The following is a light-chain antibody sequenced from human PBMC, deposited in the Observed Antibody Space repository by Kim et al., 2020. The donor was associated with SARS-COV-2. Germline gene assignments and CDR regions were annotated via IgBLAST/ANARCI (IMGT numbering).Light chain of an antibody. V-gene: IGKV1-5*03. CDR2: KAS. CDR1: QSIYSY. CDR3: QQFYTYPIT. Sequence: ASVGDRVTITCRTSQSIYSYLAWYQQKPGNVPKILIYKASTLESGVPSRFSGSESGTEFTLTISSLQPDDFATYYCQQFYTYPITFGQGTRLEIK. J-gene: IGKJ5*01.